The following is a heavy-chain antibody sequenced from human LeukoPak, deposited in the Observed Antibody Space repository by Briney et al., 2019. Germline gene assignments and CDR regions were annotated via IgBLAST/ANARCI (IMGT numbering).Heavy chain of an antibody. Sequence: PGGSLRLSCAASGFTFSSYDMHWVRQATGKGLEWVSAIGTAGDTYYPGSVKGRFTISRENAKNSLYLQMNSLRAGDTAVYYCARDLYYDILTGYYPSHPHFDYWGQGTLVTVSS. CDR3: ARDLYYDILTGYYPSHPHFDY. CDR1: GFTFSSYD. D-gene: IGHD3-9*01. V-gene: IGHV3-13*01. CDR2: IGTAGDT. J-gene: IGHJ4*02.